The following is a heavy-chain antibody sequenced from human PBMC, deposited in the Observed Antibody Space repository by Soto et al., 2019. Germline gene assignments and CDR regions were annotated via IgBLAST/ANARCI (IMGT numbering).Heavy chain of an antibody. Sequence: SQTLSLTCAISGDSVSSNSAAWNWIRQSPSRGLEWLGRTYYRSKWYNDYAVSVKSRITINPDTSKNQFSLQLNSVTPEDTAVYYCARDREIAVAGDYYYYGMDVRGQGTTVTVSS. CDR2: TYYRSKWYN. J-gene: IGHJ6*02. V-gene: IGHV6-1*01. D-gene: IGHD6-19*01. CDR1: GDSVSSNSAA. CDR3: ARDREIAVAGDYYYYGMDV.